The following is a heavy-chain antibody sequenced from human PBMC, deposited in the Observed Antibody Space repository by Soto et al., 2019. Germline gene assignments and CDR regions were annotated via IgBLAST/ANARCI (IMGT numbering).Heavy chain of an antibody. J-gene: IGHJ4*02. CDR1: GFTFSSYV. D-gene: IGHD3-22*01. CDR2: IWDAGSNK. Sequence: GGSLRLSCAASGFTFSSYVMHWVRQAPGKGLEWVATIWDAGSNKYYPDSVKGRFTISRDNSKNTVYLQMNSLRAEDAAVYYCAKEMTSGYYLFDYSGQGTLVTVSS. CDR3: AKEMTSGYYLFDY. V-gene: IGHV3-33*06.